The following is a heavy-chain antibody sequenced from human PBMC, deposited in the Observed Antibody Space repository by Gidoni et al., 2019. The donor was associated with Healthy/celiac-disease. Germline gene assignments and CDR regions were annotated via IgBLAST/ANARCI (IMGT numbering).Heavy chain of an antibody. CDR3: AKRQAQMGIADYYGMDV. CDR1: GFTFSSYA. CDR2: ISGSGGST. J-gene: IGHJ6*02. Sequence: EVQLFESGGGLVQPGGSLRLSCAASGFTFSSYAMSWVRQAPGKGLEWVSAISGSGGSTYYADSVKGRFTISRDNSKNTLYLQMNSLRAEDTAVYYCAKRQAQMGIADYYGMDVWGQGTTVTVSS. D-gene: IGHD7-27*01. V-gene: IGHV3-23*01.